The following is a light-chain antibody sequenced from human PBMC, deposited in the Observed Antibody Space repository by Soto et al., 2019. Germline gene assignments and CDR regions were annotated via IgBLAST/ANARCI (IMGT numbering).Light chain of an antibody. CDR2: KAS. CDR1: QTISSW. J-gene: IGKJ1*01. Sequence: DIQMTQSPSTLSGSVGDRVTITCRASQTISSWLAWYQQKPGKAPKLLIYKASTLESGVPSRFSGSGSGTEFTLTISSLQPDDFATYYCQHYNSYSWAFGQGTKVELK. V-gene: IGKV1-5*03. CDR3: QHYNSYSWA.